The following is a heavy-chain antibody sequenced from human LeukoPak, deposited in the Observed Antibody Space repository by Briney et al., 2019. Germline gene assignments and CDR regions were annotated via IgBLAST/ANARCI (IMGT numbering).Heavy chain of an antibody. D-gene: IGHD3-9*01. J-gene: IGHJ4*02. V-gene: IGHV4-61*01. Sequence: SETLSLTCTVSGYSISSGYYWSWIRQPPGKGLEWIGYIYYSGSTNYNPSLKSRVTISVDTSKNQFSLKLSSVTAADTAVYYCARSGLGDILTGFLPWGQGTLVTVSS. CDR3: ARSGLGDILTGFLP. CDR1: GYSISSGYY. CDR2: IYYSGST.